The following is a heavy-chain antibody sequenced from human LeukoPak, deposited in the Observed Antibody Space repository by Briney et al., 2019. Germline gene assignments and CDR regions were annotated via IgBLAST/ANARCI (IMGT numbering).Heavy chain of an antibody. CDR3: ARSIAAAGTRWFDP. D-gene: IGHD6-13*01. CDR1: GGSISSYY. CDR2: IYYSGST. J-gene: IGHJ5*02. Sequence: SETLSLTCTVSGGSISSYYWSWIRQPPGKGLEWIGYIYYSGSTSYNPSLKSRVTISVDTSKDQFSLKLSSVTAADTAVYYCARSIAAAGTRWFDPWGQGTLVTVSS. V-gene: IGHV4-59*12.